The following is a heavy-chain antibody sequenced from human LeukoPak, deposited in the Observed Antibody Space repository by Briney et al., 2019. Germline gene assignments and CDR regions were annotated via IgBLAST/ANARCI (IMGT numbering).Heavy chain of an antibody. Sequence: GGSLRLSCAASGFTFSDYNMNWVRQAPGKGLEWVAYITISTGIIYYADSVKGRFTISRDNAKNTLYLQMNSLRAEDTAVYYCASLFLCYGCSSSSDSFNIWGQGTTVTVSS. CDR1: GFTFSDYN. V-gene: IGHV3-48*04. CDR3: ASLFLCYGCSSSSDSFNI. CDR2: ITISTGII. D-gene: IGHD6-6*01. J-gene: IGHJ3*02.